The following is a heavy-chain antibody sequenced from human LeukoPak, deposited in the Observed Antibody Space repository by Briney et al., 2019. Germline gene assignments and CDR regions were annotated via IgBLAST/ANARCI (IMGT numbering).Heavy chain of an antibody. J-gene: IGHJ4*02. CDR2: ISSSSSYI. V-gene: IGHV3-21*01. CDR3: ARIVEMATGFDY. D-gene: IGHD5-24*01. CDR1: GFTFSSYS. Sequence: PGGSLRLSCAASGFTFSSYSMNWVRQAPGKGLEWGSSISSSSSYIYYADSVKGRFTISRDNAKNSLYLQMNRLRAEDTAVYYCARIVEMATGFDYWGQGTLVTVSS.